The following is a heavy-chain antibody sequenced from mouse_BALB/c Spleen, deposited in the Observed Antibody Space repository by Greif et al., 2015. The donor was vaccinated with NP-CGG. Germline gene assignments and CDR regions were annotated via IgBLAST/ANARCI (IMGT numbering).Heavy chain of an antibody. CDR3: AREDYGTRYSDV. V-gene: IGHV1-80*01. J-gene: IGHJ1*01. Sequence: QVQLQQSGAELVRPGSSVKISCKASGYAFSSYWMNWVKQRPGQGLEWIGQIYPGDGDTNYNGKFKGKATLTADKSSSTAYMQLSSLTSEDSAVYFCAREDYGTRYSDVWGAGTTVTVSS. D-gene: IGHD1-1*01. CDR2: IYPGDGDT. CDR1: GYAFSSYW.